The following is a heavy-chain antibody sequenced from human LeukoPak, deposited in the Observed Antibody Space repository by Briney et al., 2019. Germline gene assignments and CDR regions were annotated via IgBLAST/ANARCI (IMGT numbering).Heavy chain of an antibody. Sequence: GGSPRLSCAASGFTFSSYSMNWVRQAPGKGLEWVSSISSSSSYIYYADSVKGRFTISRDNAKNSLYLQMNSLRAEDTAVYYCARDGIYYGMDVWGQGTTVTVSS. J-gene: IGHJ6*02. CDR1: GFTFSSYS. D-gene: IGHD1-26*01. V-gene: IGHV3-21*01. CDR2: ISSSSSYI. CDR3: ARDGIYYGMDV.